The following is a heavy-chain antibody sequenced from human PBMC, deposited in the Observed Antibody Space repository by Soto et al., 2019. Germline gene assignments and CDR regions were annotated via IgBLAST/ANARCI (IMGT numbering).Heavy chain of an antibody. CDR3: AIFSQANWYVLDY. D-gene: IGHD6-13*01. J-gene: IGHJ4*02. CDR1: GYTFPNYG. CDR2: ISAQNGDT. Sequence: ASVKVSCKASGYTFPNYGITWVRQAPGKGLEGMGWISAQNGDTKYAQNLQGRVSMTTDTSTSTAYMELSSLTSYDTAVYYCAIFSQANWYVLDYWGQGTLVTVSS. V-gene: IGHV1-18*01.